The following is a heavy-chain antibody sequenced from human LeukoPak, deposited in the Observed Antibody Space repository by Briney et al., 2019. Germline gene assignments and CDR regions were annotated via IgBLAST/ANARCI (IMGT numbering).Heavy chain of an antibody. CDR2: INSDGSST. V-gene: IGHV3-74*01. CDR3: ASSDWYAAFDI. J-gene: IGHJ3*02. CDR1: GLAFSNNW. D-gene: IGHD3-9*01. Sequence: GRSLRLSCAASGLAFSNNWMHWARHAPGKGLLWVSRINSDGSSTSYADSVKARSTISRDNAKNTLYLQMNSLRAEDTAVYYCASSDWYAAFDIWGQGTMVTVSS.